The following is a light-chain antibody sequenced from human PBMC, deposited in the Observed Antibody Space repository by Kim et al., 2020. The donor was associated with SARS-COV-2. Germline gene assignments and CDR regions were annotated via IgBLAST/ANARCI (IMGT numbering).Light chain of an antibody. Sequence: GQAVAISCTGTSSDIGTYNHVCWYQQHPGKAPKLLIYDVSRRPSGVPDRFSACKSGNTASLTVSGLQAEDEADYYCSSYAGTNNVIFGGGTQLTVL. J-gene: IGLJ2*01. V-gene: IGLV2-8*01. CDR1: SSDIGTYNH. CDR3: SSYAGTNNVI. CDR2: DVS.